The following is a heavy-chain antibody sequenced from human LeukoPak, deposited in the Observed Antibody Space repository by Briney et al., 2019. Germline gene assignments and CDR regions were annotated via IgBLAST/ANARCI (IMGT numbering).Heavy chain of an antibody. V-gene: IGHV3-30*18. CDR2: ISYDGSNK. CDR1: GFTFSSYG. CDR3: AKAGYSGYSLNFFFDY. J-gene: IGHJ4*02. Sequence: PGGSLRLSCAASGFTFSSYGMHWVRQAPGKGLEWVAVISYDGSNKYYADSVKGRFTISRDNSKNTLYLQMNSLRAEDTAVYYCAKAGYSGYSLNFFFDYWGQGTLVTVSS. D-gene: IGHD5-12*01.